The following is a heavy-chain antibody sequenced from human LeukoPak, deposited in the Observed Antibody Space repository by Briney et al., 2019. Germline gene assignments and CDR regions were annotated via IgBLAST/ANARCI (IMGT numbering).Heavy chain of an antibody. CDR1: GGSISSSSYY. D-gene: IGHD4-23*01. V-gene: IGHV4-39*07. CDR3: ATLNYGGNSLNWFDP. J-gene: IGHJ5*02. CDR2: IYYSGST. Sequence: SETLSLTCTVSGGSISSSSYYWGWIRQPPGKGLEWIGSIYYSGSTYYNPSLKSRVTISVDTSKNQFSLKLSSVTAADTAVYYCATLNYGGNSLNWFDPWAREPWSPSPQ.